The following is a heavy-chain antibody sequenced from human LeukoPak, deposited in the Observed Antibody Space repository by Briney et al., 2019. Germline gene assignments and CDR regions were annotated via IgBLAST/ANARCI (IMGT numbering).Heavy chain of an antibody. Sequence: PGGSLRLSCAASGFTFDDYGMSWVCQAPGKGLEWVSGINWNGGSTGYADSVKGRFTISRDNAKNSLYLQMNSLRVEDTALYYCASGRHYGSGSYSGDFDLWGRGTLVTVSS. V-gene: IGHV3-20*04. CDR3: ASGRHYGSGSYSGDFDL. CDR2: INWNGGST. CDR1: GFTFDDYG. D-gene: IGHD3-10*01. J-gene: IGHJ2*01.